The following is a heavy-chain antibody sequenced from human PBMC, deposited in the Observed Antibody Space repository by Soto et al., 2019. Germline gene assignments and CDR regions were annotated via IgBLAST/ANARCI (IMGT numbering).Heavy chain of an antibody. Sequence: GGSLRLSCAASGFTVSNAWMSWVRQAPGKGLEWVGRIKRKSDGGTTDYAAPVKGRFTISRDDSKNTLYLQMNSLKTEDTALYYCITVRSCSSSSCYVGWFDPWGEGTQVTVSS. CDR2: IKRKSDGGTT. V-gene: IGHV3-15*01. CDR3: ITVRSCSSSSCYVGWFDP. J-gene: IGHJ5*02. CDR1: GFTVSNAW. D-gene: IGHD2-2*01.